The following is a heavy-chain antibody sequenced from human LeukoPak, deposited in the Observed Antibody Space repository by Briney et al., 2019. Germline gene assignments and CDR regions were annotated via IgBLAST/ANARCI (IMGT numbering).Heavy chain of an antibody. D-gene: IGHD2-2*02. CDR2: TYYRSKWYN. CDR1: GYIFSSNSAA. Sequence: SQTLSLTCAISGYIFSSNSAAWHWLRQSPSRGLEWLGSTYYRSKWYNDYAVSVKSRITINPDTSKNQFSLQLNSVTPEDTAVYYCARGGYCSSTSCYTWYGMDVWGQGTTVTVSS. J-gene: IGHJ6*02. V-gene: IGHV6-1*01. CDR3: ARGGYCSSTSCYTWYGMDV.